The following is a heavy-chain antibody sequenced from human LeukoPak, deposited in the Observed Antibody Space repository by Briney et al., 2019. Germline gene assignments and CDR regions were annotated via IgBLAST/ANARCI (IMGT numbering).Heavy chain of an antibody. V-gene: IGHV1-8*01. D-gene: IGHD5-18*01. CDR2: MNPNSGNT. CDR1: GYTFTSYD. J-gene: IGHJ3*02. CDR3: AGGYSYGYLYAFDI. Sequence: GASVKVSCKASGYTFTSYDINWVRQATGQGLEWMGWMNPNSGNTGYAQKFQGRVTMTRNTSISTAYMELGSLRSEDTAVYYCAGGYSYGYLYAFDIWGQGTMVTVSS.